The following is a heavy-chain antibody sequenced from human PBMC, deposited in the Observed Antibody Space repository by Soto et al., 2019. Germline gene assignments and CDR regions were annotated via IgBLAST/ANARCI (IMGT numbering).Heavy chain of an antibody. CDR2: ISSNGGST. J-gene: IGHJ6*02. Sequence: EVQLVESGGGLVQPGGSLRLSCAASGFTFSSYAMHWVRQAPGKGLEYVSAISSNGGSTYYANSVKGRFTISRDNSKNTLYLQMVSLRAEDMAVYYCARGVVVVAATYGMDVWGQGTTVTVSS. V-gene: IGHV3-64*01. D-gene: IGHD2-15*01. CDR3: ARGVVVVAATYGMDV. CDR1: GFTFSSYA.